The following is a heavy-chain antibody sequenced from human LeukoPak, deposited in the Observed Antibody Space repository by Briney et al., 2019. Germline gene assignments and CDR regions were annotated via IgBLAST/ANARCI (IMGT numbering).Heavy chain of an antibody. CDR2: IKEGGSEK. CDR1: GFTFSSYG. J-gene: IGHJ4*02. Sequence: GGSLRLSCGASGFTFSSYGMHWVRQAPGKGLEWVASIKEGGSEKYYVDSVKGRFTISRDNTKNSLYLQMNSLRAEDTAVYYCAREGEGYFDYWGQGTLVTVSS. D-gene: IGHD3-10*01. CDR3: AREGEGYFDY. V-gene: IGHV3-7*01.